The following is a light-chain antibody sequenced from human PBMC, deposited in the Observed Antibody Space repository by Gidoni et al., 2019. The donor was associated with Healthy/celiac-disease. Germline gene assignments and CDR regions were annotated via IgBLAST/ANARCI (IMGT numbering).Light chain of an antibody. J-gene: IGLJ3*02. V-gene: IGLV2-14*01. CDR1: SSDVGGYNF. Sequence: QSALTQPASVSGSPGHSISISCSGTSSDVGGYNFVSWYQHHPGKAPKLLIFEVTNRPSGVSDRFSGSKSGNTASLTISGLQAEDEADYYCTSYTSSSNQVFGGGTSLTVL. CDR3: TSYTSSSNQV. CDR2: EVT.